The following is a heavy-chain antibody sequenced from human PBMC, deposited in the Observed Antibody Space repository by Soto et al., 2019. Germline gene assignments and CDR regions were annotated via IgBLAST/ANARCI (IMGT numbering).Heavy chain of an antibody. J-gene: IGHJ6*02. CDR2: IYYSGST. Sequence: SETLSLTCTVSGGSISSGDYYWSWIRQPPGKGLEWIGYIYYSGSTYYNPSLKSRVTISVDTSKNQFSLKLSSVTAADTAVYYCARGLFTVTTRTYYYYYGMDVWGQGTTVTVSS. D-gene: IGHD4-4*01. CDR1: GGSISSGDYY. CDR3: ARGLFTVTTRTYYYYYGMDV. V-gene: IGHV4-30-4*01.